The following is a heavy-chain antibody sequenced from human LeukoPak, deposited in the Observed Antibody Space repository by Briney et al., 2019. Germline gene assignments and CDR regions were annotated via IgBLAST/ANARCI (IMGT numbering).Heavy chain of an antibody. CDR1: GGSFSGYY. V-gene: IGHV4-34*01. Sequence: PSETLSLTCAVYGGSFSGYYWSWIRQPPGKGLEWIGEINHSGSTNYNPSLKSRVTISVDTSKNQFSLKPSSVTAADTAVYYCARIPAGSGYFQHWGQGTLVTVSS. CDR2: INHSGST. CDR3: ARIPAGSGYFQH. D-gene: IGHD6-13*01. J-gene: IGHJ1*01.